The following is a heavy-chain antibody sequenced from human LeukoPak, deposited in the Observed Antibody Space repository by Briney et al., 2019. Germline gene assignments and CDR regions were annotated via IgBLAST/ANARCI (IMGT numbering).Heavy chain of an antibody. CDR2: ISTYNGNT. D-gene: IGHD4-17*01. J-gene: IGHJ3*02. Sequence: ASVKVSCKASGYTFTDYNIHWVRQAPGQGLEWMGWISTYNGNTNYAQKLQDRVTISTDTSTSTVYMELRSLRSDDTAVYYCAATGDDAFDIWGQGTMVAVSS. CDR3: AATGDDAFDI. CDR1: GYTFTDYN. V-gene: IGHV1-18*04.